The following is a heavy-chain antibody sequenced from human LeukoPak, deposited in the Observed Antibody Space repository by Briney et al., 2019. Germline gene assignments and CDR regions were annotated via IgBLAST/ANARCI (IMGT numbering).Heavy chain of an antibody. D-gene: IGHD3-22*01. Sequence: SETLSLTCAVYGGSFSGYYWSWIRQPPGKGLEWLGEINHSGSTNYNPSLKSRVTISVDTSKNQFSLKLSSVTAADTAVYYCARGYYYDSSGPPGYWGQGTLVTVSS. CDR1: GGSFSGYY. V-gene: IGHV4-34*01. CDR2: INHSGST. CDR3: ARGYYYDSSGPPGY. J-gene: IGHJ4*02.